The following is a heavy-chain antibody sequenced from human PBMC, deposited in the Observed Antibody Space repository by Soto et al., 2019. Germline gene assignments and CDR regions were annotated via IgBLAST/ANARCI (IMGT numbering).Heavy chain of an antibody. V-gene: IGHV3-48*02. CDR2: ISSSSSTI. CDR1: GFTFSSYS. CDR3: ARDSSLDYVWRRYRLQGLFEY. D-gene: IGHD3-16*02. J-gene: IGHJ4*02. Sequence: PGGSLRLSCAASGFTFSSYSMNWVRQAPGKGLEWVSYISSSSSTIYYADSVKGRFTISRDNAKNSLYLQMNSLRDEDTAVYYCARDSSLDYVWRRYRLQGLFEYCGQGPLVTVSS.